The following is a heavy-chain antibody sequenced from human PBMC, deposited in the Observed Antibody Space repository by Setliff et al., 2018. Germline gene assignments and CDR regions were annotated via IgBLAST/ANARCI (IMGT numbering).Heavy chain of an antibody. V-gene: IGHV1-8*02. D-gene: IGHD5-18*01. J-gene: IGHJ3*02. CDR3: VRGPRQASYGFPLRPFDI. CDR1: GNIFSNSD. CDR2: MNPNGRA. Sequence: ASVKVSCKASGNIFSNSDINWVRQTPGQGLEWMGWMNPNGRAGSTQKFQGRVTMTRDTSINTVYMELNSLISDDTAVYYCVRGPRQASYGFPLRPFDIWGQGTVVTVSS.